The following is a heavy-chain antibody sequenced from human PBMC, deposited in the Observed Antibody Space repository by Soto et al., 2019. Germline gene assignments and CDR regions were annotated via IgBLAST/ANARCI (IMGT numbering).Heavy chain of an antibody. CDR3: GSSGQRGCFDY. CDR2: ISYDGSNK. D-gene: IGHD2-15*01. J-gene: IGHJ4*02. CDR1: GFTFSSYG. Sequence: PGGSLRLSCAASGFTFSSYGMHWVRQAPGKGLEWVAVISYDGSNKYYADSVKGRFTISRDNSKNTLYLQMNSLRAEDTAVYHCGSSGQRGCFDYWGQGTLVTVSS. V-gene: IGHV3-30*03.